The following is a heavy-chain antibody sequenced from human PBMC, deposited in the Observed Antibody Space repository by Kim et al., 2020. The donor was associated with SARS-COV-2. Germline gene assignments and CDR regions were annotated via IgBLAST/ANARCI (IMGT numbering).Heavy chain of an antibody. J-gene: IGHJ3*02. CDR2: ISYDGSNK. CDR3: AKNKLLGLLYDAFDI. D-gene: IGHD2-2*02. CDR1: GFTFSSYG. Sequence: GGSLRLSCAASGFTFSSYGMHWVRQAPGKGLEWVAVISYDGSNKYYADSVKGRFTISRDNSKNTLYLQMNSLRAEDTAVYYCAKNKLLGLLYDAFDIWGQGTMVTVSS. V-gene: IGHV3-30*18.